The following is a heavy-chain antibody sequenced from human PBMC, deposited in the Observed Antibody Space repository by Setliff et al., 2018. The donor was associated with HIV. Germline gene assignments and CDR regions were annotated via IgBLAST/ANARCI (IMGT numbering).Heavy chain of an antibody. V-gene: IGHV3-53*01. J-gene: IGHJ5*02. Sequence: GESLRPSCAVSGFNVTDNYMTWVRQAPGKGLEWVSILHRDGGTYSDDSVKGRFTISRDNSKNTLYLRMNNLRVDDTAVYYCARLNFWSVLYNWPDPWGQGTLVTVSS. CDR2: LHRDGGT. CDR1: GFNVTDNY. D-gene: IGHD3-3*01. CDR3: ARLNFWSVLYNWPDP.